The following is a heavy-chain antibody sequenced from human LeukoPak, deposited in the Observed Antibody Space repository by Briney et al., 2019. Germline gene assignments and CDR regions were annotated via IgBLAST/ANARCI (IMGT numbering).Heavy chain of an antibody. J-gene: IGHJ4*02. V-gene: IGHV3-23*01. CDR1: GFTLSNYA. Sequence: GGSLRLSCAASGFTLSNYAMTWVRQAPGKGLEWVSAITVSGGGTYYADSVKGRFTISRDNSKNTLYLQMNSLRAEDTAVYYCAKDHIVGATLDYWGQGTLVTVSS. D-gene: IGHD1-26*01. CDR3: AKDHIVGATLDY. CDR2: ITVSGGGT.